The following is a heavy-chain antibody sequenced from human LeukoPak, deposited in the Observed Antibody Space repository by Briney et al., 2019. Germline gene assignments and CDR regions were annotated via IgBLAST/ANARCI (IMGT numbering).Heavy chain of an antibody. Sequence: ASVKVSCKASGYTFTGYYMHWVRQAPGQGLERMGWINPNSGGTNYAQKFQGRVTMTRDTSISTAYMELSRLRSDDTAVYYCARVRVYSGYDYAWYFDYWGQGTLVTVSS. CDR2: INPNSGGT. J-gene: IGHJ4*02. D-gene: IGHD5-12*01. CDR3: ARVRVYSGYDYAWYFDY. V-gene: IGHV1-2*02. CDR1: GYTFTGYY.